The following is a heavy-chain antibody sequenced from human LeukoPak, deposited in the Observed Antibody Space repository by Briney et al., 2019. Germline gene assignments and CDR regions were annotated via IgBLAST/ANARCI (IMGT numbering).Heavy chain of an antibody. CDR1: GYSFTNYW. Sequence: GESLKISCKGSGYSFTNYWIGWVRQMPGKGLEWMGIIYPGDSDTRYSPSFRGQITISTDKSINTAYLQWSSLKASDIAMYYCARLMTTVSPRSFDFWGQGTLVTVSS. J-gene: IGHJ4*02. V-gene: IGHV5-51*01. D-gene: IGHD4-17*01. CDR2: IYPGDSDT. CDR3: ARLMTTVSPRSFDF.